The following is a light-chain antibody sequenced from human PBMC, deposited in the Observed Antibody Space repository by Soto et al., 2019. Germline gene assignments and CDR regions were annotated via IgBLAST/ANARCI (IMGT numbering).Light chain of an antibody. CDR3: QHFKSYPLP. CDR2: DAS. V-gene: IGKV1-13*02. Sequence: AIQLTQSPSSLSASVGDRVTITCRASQGIISALAWYQHKPGKAPNLLIYDASSLESGVPSRFSGSGSGTDFNFTISSLQPEDFATYYCQHFKSYPLPFGGGTKV. CDR1: QGIISA. J-gene: IGKJ4*01.